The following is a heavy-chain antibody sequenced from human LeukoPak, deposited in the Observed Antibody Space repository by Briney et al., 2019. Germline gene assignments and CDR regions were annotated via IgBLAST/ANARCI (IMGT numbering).Heavy chain of an antibody. Sequence: SETLSLTCTVSGGSISSSSYYWGWIRQPPGKGLEWIGSIYYSGSTYYNPSLKSRVTISVDTSKNQFSLKLSSVTAADTAVYYCARGRAIFGVASVGDPWGQGTLVTVSS. J-gene: IGHJ5*02. V-gene: IGHV4-39*01. CDR2: IYYSGST. CDR3: ARGRAIFGVASVGDP. CDR1: GGSISSSSYY. D-gene: IGHD3-3*01.